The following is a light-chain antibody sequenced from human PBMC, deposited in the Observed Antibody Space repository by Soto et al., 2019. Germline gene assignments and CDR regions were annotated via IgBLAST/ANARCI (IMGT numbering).Light chain of an antibody. CDR2: YDN. Sequence: SYELTQPPSVSGAPGKTARITCGANNIGSKSVHWYQQKPGQAPVLVIYYDNDRPSGITERFSGSNSGNTATLTISRVEAGDEADYYCQVCDSSSDHYVFGIGTKLTVL. CDR3: QVCDSSSDHYV. V-gene: IGLV3-21*04. CDR1: NIGSKS. J-gene: IGLJ1*01.